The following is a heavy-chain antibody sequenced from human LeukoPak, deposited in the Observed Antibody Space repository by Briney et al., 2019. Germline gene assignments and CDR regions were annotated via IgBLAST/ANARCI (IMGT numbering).Heavy chain of an antibody. CDR1: GFTFSSYA. CDR2: ISYDGSIK. V-gene: IGHV3-30*04. D-gene: IGHD2-2*01. Sequence: GGSLRLYCAAYGFTFSSYAMHWVRQAPGKGLEWVAVISYDGSIKYYADSVKGRFTISRDNSKNTLFLQMNSLKAEDTAVYYCARSQLPHNYYYYGVDVWGQGTTVTVSS. J-gene: IGHJ6*02. CDR3: ARSQLPHNYYYYGVDV.